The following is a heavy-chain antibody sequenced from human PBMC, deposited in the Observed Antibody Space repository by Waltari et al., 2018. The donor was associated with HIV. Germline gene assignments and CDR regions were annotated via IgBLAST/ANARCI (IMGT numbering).Heavy chain of an antibody. Sequence: EVQLVESGGGLVKPGGSLRLSCAASGITFRNERMSWVRPGPGKGLEWVGRIKSGAEGGTTDYAAAVKGRFTISRDDSKHTLYLQMDSLKTEDTAVYYCTTLWYSYDSTDYWGQGTLVTVSS. CDR1: GITFRNER. V-gene: IGHV3-15*01. D-gene: IGHD3-22*01. J-gene: IGHJ4*02. CDR2: IKSGAEGGTT. CDR3: TTLWYSYDSTDY.